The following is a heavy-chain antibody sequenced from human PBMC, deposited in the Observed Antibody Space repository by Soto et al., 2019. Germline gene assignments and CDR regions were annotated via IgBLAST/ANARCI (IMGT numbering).Heavy chain of an antibody. Sequence: SVKVSCKASGYTFTGYYMHWVRQAPGQGLEWMGWINPNSGGTNYAQKFQGWVTMTRDTPISTAYMELSRLRSDDTAVYYCAREAIAWAGSLYYYYGMDFWGQGSSVTVSS. D-gene: IGHD6-19*01. CDR3: AREAIAWAGSLYYYYGMDF. J-gene: IGHJ6*02. CDR1: GYTFTGYY. CDR2: INPNSGGT. V-gene: IGHV1-2*04.